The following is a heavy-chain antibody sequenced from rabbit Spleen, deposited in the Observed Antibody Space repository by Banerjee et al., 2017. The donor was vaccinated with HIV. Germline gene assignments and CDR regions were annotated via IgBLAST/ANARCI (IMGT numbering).Heavy chain of an antibody. V-gene: IGHV1S45*01. Sequence: QEQLVESGGDLVKPEGSLTLTCTASGVSFSSSSYMCWVRQAPGKGLEWIACIDSGSSGFTYFATWAKGRFTCSKTSSTTVTLQMTRLTAADTATYFCARDTSSSFSSYGMDLWGPGTLVTVS. D-gene: IGHD1-1*01. CDR1: GVSFSSSSY. J-gene: IGHJ6*01. CDR3: ARDTSSSFSSYGMDL. CDR2: IDSGSSGFT.